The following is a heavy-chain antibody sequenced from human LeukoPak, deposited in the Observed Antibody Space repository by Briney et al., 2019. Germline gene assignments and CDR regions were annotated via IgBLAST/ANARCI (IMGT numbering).Heavy chain of an antibody. V-gene: IGHV3-49*03. J-gene: IGHJ4*02. CDR2: IRSKAYGGTT. CDR1: GFTFGDYA. Sequence: GGSLRLSCTASGFTFGDYAMSWFRQAPGKGLEWVGFIRSKAYGGTTEHAASVKGRFTISRDDSKSIAYLQMNSLKTEDTAVYYCTRERYPLSYDSTIFDYWGQGTLVTVSS. D-gene: IGHD3-22*01. CDR3: TRERYPLSYDSTIFDY.